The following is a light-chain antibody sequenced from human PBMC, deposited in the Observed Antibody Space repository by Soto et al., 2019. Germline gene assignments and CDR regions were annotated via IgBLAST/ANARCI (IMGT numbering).Light chain of an antibody. Sequence: DIQMTQSPSSLSASVGDRVTITRRASQSITNSLNWYQHKPGKAPTLVVYAASSLQSGVPSRFSGSGSGTDFTLTISSLQPEDFATYFCQQGHSMPFTFGLGTKVDIK. V-gene: IGKV1-39*01. CDR2: AAS. J-gene: IGKJ3*01. CDR1: QSITNS. CDR3: QQGHSMPFT.